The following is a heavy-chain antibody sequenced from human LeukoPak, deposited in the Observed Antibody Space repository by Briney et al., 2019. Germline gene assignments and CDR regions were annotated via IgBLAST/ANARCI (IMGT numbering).Heavy chain of an antibody. D-gene: IGHD3-10*01. V-gene: IGHV4-59*01. CDR1: GGSISSYY. CDR3: ARPYGSGTKGYFDL. CDR2: IYYSGST. Sequence: PSETLSLTCTVSGGSISSYYWSWIRQPPGKGLEYIGYIYYSGSTNYNPSLKSRVTISVDTSKDQFSLKLSSVTAADTAVYYCARPYGSGTKGYFDLWGRGTLVTVSS. J-gene: IGHJ2*01.